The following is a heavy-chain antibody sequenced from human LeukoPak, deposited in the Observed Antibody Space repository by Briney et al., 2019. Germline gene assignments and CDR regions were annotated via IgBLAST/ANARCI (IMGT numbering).Heavy chain of an antibody. V-gene: IGHV3-30*02. Sequence: GGSLRLSCAASGFTFSSYGMHWVRQAPGKGLEWVAFIRYDGSNKYYADSVKGRFTISRDNSKNTLYLQMNSLRAEDTAVYYCARDPYSSSWTGFDYWGQGTLVTVSS. CDR1: GFTFSSYG. J-gene: IGHJ4*02. CDR3: ARDPYSSSWTGFDY. D-gene: IGHD6-13*01. CDR2: IRYDGSNK.